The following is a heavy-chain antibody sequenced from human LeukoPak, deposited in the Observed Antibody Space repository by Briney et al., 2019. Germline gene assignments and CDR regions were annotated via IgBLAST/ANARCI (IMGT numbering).Heavy chain of an antibody. CDR2: ISWDGGST. CDR3: AKDTADTADGLFFDY. J-gene: IGHJ4*02. Sequence: GGSLRLSCAATGFVFSSHWMSWVRQAPGKGLEWVSLISWDGGSTYYADSVKGRFTISRDNSKNSLYLQMNSLRTEDTALYYCAKDTADTADGLFFDYWGQGTLVTVSS. CDR1: GFVFSSHW. V-gene: IGHV3-43*01. D-gene: IGHD5-18*01.